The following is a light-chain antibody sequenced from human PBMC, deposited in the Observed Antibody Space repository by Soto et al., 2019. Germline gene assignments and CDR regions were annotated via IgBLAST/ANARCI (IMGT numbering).Light chain of an antibody. CDR1: QSVNNDY. J-gene: IGKJ4*01. Sequence: ETVLTQSPGTLSLSPGERATLSCRATQSVNNDYLAWYQQRPGPAPRLLIFGASGRATGIPGRFSGSGSGTDFTLTINSLQSEDSAVYYCQNYNYWPPATFGGGTKVDIK. V-gene: IGKV3-20*01. CDR2: GAS. CDR3: QNYNYWPPAT.